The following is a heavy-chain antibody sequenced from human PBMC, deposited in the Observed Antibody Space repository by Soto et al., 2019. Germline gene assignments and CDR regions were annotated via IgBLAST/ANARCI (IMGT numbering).Heavy chain of an antibody. CDR3: ARHVAGYSSGLDY. CDR2: IYYSGST. CDR1: GGSISSSSYY. J-gene: IGHJ4*02. D-gene: IGHD6-19*01. V-gene: IGHV4-39*01. Sequence: QLQLQESGPGLVKPSETLSLTCTVSGGSISSSSYYWGWIRQPPGKGLEWIGSIYYSGSTYYNPSLTSQATISVDTSTNQFSLKLSSVTAADTAVYYCARHVAGYSSGLDYWGQGTLVTVSS.